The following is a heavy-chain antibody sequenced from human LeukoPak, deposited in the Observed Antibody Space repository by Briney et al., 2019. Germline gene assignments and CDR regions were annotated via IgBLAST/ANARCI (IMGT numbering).Heavy chain of an antibody. D-gene: IGHD2-15*01. CDR3: ARDCSGSSCYWIH. V-gene: IGHV1-18*01. Sequence: GASVKVSCKASGYTFSSYGISWVRQAPGQGLEWLGYISAYNGNTNYAQKVQGRITMTTDTSASTAYMEMRSLRSDDTAVYYCARDCSGSSCYWIHWGQGTLVTVSS. CDR1: GYTFSSYG. CDR2: ISAYNGNT. J-gene: IGHJ4*02.